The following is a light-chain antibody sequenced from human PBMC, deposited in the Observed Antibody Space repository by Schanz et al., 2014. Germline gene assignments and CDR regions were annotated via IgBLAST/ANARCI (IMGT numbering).Light chain of an antibody. CDR2: GNS. J-gene: IGLJ3*02. CDR3: QCYDSSLSGWRV. V-gene: IGLV1-40*01. CDR1: SSNIGAGYV. Sequence: QSVLTQPPSVSGAPGQRVTISCTGSSSNIGAGYVLHWYQQLPGTAPKLLIYGNSNRPSGVPDRFSGSRSGTSASLAITSLQAEDEGDYYCQCYDSSLSGWRVFGGGTKLTVL.